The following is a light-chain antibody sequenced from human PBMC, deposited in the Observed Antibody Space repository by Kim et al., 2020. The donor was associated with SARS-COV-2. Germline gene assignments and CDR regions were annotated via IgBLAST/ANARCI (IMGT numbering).Light chain of an antibody. CDR2: GKN. CDR3: NSRDSSGNHWV. Sequence: ALRPTVRLTCQGDSLRSYYASWYQQKPGQAPVLVIYGKNNRPSGIPDRFSGSSSGNTASLTITGAQAEDEADYYCNSRDSSGNHWVFGGGTQLTVL. V-gene: IGLV3-19*01. CDR1: SLRSYY. J-gene: IGLJ3*02.